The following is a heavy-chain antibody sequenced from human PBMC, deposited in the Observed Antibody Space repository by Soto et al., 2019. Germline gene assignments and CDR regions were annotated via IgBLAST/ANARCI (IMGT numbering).Heavy chain of an antibody. Sequence: GGSLRLSCAASGFTFSSYAMHWVRQAPGKGLEWVAVISYDGSNKYYADSVKGRFTISRDNSKNTLYLQMNSLRAEDTAVYYCARDRPDRSGWYVPTYYFDYWGQGTLVTVSS. V-gene: IGHV3-30-3*01. D-gene: IGHD6-19*01. CDR2: ISYDGSNK. CDR3: ARDRPDRSGWYVPTYYFDY. CDR1: GFTFSSYA. J-gene: IGHJ4*02.